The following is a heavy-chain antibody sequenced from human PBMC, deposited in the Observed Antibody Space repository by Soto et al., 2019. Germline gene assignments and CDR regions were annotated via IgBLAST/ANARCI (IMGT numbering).Heavy chain of an antibody. D-gene: IGHD6-19*01. J-gene: IGHJ4*02. CDR2: IWYDGSNK. CDR1: GFTFSSYG. V-gene: IGHV3-33*01. Sequence: PGGSLRLSCAASGFTFSSYGMHWVRQAPGKGLEWVAVIWYDGSNKYYADSVKGRFTISRDNSKNTLYLQMNSLRAEDTAVYYCARDKYSSGWYTDYWGQGTLVTVSS. CDR3: ARDKYSSGWYTDY.